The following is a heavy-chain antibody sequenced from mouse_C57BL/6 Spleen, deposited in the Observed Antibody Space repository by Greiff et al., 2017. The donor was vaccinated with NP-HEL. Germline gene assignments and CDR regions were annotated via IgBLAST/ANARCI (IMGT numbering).Heavy chain of an antibody. D-gene: IGHD3-1*01. CDR3: ARSGANFYAMDY. CDR2: IHPNSGST. J-gene: IGHJ4*01. CDR1: GYTFTSYW. Sequence: QVQLKQPGAELVKPGASVKLSCKASGYTFTSYWMHWVKQRPGQGLGWIGMIHPNSGSTNYNEKFKSKATLTVDKSSSTAYMQLSSLTSEDSAVYYCARSGANFYAMDYWGQGTSVTVSS. V-gene: IGHV1-64*01.